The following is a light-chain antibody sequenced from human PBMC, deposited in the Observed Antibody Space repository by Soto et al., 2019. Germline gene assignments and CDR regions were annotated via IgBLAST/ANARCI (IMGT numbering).Light chain of an antibody. CDR3: AAWDGSLNGYYV. CDR1: SSNIGSNT. Sequence: QSVLTQPPSASGTPGQRVTISCSGSSSNIGSNTVNWYQQLPGTAPKLLIYSNNQRPSGVPDRFSGSKSGTSASLAISGLQSEDEADYYCAAWDGSLNGYYVFGTGTK. J-gene: IGLJ1*01. V-gene: IGLV1-44*01. CDR2: SNN.